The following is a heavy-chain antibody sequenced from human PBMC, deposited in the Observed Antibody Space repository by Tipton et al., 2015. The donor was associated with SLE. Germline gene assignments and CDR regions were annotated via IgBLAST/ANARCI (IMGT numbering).Heavy chain of an antibody. J-gene: IGHJ4*02. CDR1: GYSFTSHD. CDR3: AREPAVAAHKDPFGDF. D-gene: IGHD2-15*01. Sequence: QSGPEVKKPGASARVSCKASGYSFTSHDIHWVRQAPGQGLEWLGRINANNGGTIYAQKFQGRVTMTRDPSISTDYMELSSLRSDDTAVYFCAREPAVAAHKDPFGDFWGQGTLVTVSS. V-gene: IGHV1-2*06. CDR2: INANNGGT.